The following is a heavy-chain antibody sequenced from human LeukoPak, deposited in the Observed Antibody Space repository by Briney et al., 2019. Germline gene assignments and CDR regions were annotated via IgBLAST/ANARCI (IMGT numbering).Heavy chain of an antibody. CDR1: GGSFSSYF. J-gene: IGHJ6*03. D-gene: IGHD3-22*01. Sequence: PSETLSLTCSISGGSFSSYFWSWVRQPAGKGLEWIGRIYPSGNTNYNPSLKSRVTLSVDTSKTQFSLKLRSVTAADTAVYYCARDYYDSSGATYYYYMDVWRKTTTVTVSS. CDR3: ARDYYDSSGATYYYYMDV. V-gene: IGHV4-4*07. CDR2: IYPSGNT.